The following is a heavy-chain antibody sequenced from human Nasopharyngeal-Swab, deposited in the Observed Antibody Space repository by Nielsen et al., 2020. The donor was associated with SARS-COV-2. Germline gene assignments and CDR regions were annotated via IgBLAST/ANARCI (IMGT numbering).Heavy chain of an antibody. V-gene: IGHV3-7*04. CDR3: ARARAFDY. Sequence: GESLKISCAASGFTFSSYWMSWVRQAPGKGLEWVANIKRDGSEKYYVDSVKGRFTISRDNAKNSLYLQMNSLRAEDTAVYYCARARAFDYWGQGTLVTVSS. CDR1: GFTFSSYW. CDR2: IKRDGSEK. J-gene: IGHJ4*02.